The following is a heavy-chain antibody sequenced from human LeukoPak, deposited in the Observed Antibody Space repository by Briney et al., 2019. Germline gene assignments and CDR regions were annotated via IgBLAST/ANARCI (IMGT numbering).Heavy chain of an antibody. V-gene: IGHV3-30*18. J-gene: IGHJ4*02. CDR2: ISYDGGNK. CDR1: GFTFSSYG. Sequence: PGRSLRLSCAASGFTFSSYGMHWVRQAPGKGLEWVAVISYDGGNKYYADSVKGRFTISRDNSKNTVYLQMNSLRAEDTAVYYCAKDLYNTGYSNSWYFDYWGQGTLVTVSS. CDR3: AKDLYNTGYSNSWYFDY. D-gene: IGHD6-13*01.